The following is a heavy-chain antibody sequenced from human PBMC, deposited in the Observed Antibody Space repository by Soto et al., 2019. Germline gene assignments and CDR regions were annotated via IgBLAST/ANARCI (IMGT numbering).Heavy chain of an antibody. CDR3: EREMTTVTLMGLDY. Sequence: GSSVKVSCNASGYTFTCYYMHWVRQAPGQGLEWMGWINPNSGGTNYAQKFQGWVTMTRDTSISTAYMELSRLRSDDTAVYHCEREMTTVTLMGLDYWGQGTLVTVSS. CDR2: INPNSGGT. D-gene: IGHD4-17*01. J-gene: IGHJ4*02. CDR1: GYTFTCYY. V-gene: IGHV1-2*04.